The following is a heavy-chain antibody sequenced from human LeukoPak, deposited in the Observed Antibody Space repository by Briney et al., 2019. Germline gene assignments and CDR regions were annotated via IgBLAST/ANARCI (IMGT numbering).Heavy chain of an antibody. CDR3: ASNSFDYYGSGSYSVDY. J-gene: IGHJ4*02. CDR1: GGSISSSSYY. V-gene: IGHV4-39*07. CDR2: IYYSGST. D-gene: IGHD3-10*01. Sequence: SETLSLTCTVSGGSISSSSYYWGWIRQPPGKGLEWIGSIYYSGSTYYNPSLKSRVTISVATSKNQFSLKLSSVTAADTAVYYCASNSFDYYGSGSYSVDYWGQGTLVTVSS.